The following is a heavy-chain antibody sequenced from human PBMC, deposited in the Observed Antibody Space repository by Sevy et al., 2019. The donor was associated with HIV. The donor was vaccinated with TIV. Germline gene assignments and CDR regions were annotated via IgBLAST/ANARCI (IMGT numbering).Heavy chain of an antibody. Sequence: GGSLRLSCTASGFTFTYAWMTWVRQAPGKGLEWVGRIKSRPDGGTTDYAAAVKGRFTISRDDSKNTLYLQMNRLKTEDTGIYYCSTDPIILLLVTDGMDVWGQGTTVTVCS. CDR2: IKSRPDGGTT. CDR3: STDPIILLLVTDGMDV. CDR1: GFTFTYAW. V-gene: IGHV3-15*01. D-gene: IGHD2-8*02. J-gene: IGHJ6*02.